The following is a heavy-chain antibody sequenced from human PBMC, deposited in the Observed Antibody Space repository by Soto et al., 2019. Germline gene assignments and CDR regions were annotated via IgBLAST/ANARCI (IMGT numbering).Heavy chain of an antibody. CDR1: GFTFSSYS. CDR2: ISSSSSYI. CDR3: ASARSSIAARPTRNWFDP. V-gene: IGHV3-21*01. J-gene: IGHJ5*02. Sequence: EVQLVESGGGLVKPGGSLRISCAASGFTFSSYSMNWVRQAPGKGLEWVSSISSSSSYIYYADSVKGRFTISRDNAKNSLYLQMNSLRAEDTAVYYCASARSSIAARPTRNWFDPWGQGTLVTVSS. D-gene: IGHD6-6*01.